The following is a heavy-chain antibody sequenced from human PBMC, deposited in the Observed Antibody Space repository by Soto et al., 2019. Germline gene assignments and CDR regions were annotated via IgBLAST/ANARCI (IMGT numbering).Heavy chain of an antibody. Sequence: GESLKISCTASGYTFSTYWIGWVRQMPGKGLECMGIIYPADSDTRYSPSFQGQVSISVDQSITTAYLEWSSLKASDSAIYYCARLPSISGRYYFDYWGQGTLVTVSS. J-gene: IGHJ4*02. CDR1: GYTFSTYW. CDR3: ARLPSISGRYYFDY. V-gene: IGHV5-51*01. CDR2: IYPADSDT. D-gene: IGHD1-1*01.